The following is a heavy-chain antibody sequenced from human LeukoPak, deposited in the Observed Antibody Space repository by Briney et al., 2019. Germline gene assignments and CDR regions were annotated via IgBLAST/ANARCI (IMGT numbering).Heavy chain of an antibody. J-gene: IGHJ3*02. Sequence: GGSLRLSCAASGFTFSSYGMHWVRQAPGKGLEWVAVIWYDGSNKYYADSVKGRFTISRDNSKNTLYLQMNGLRAEDTAVYYCARGGLFGVVITPDAFDTWGQGTMVTVSS. CDR2: IWYDGSNK. CDR1: GFTFSSYG. D-gene: IGHD3-3*01. V-gene: IGHV3-33*01. CDR3: ARGGLFGVVITPDAFDT.